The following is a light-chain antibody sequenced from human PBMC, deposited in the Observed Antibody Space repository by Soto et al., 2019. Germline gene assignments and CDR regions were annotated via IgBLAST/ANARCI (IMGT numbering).Light chain of an antibody. Sequence: QSVLTQPASVSGSPVQSITISCNGTSSDVGGYNYVSWYQQHPGKAPKLMIYEVSDRPSWVSNRFSGSKSGNTASLSISGLQAEDEADYYCSSYTSSSTPYVFGTGTKLTVL. CDR3: SSYTSSSTPYV. V-gene: IGLV2-14*01. CDR2: EVS. J-gene: IGLJ1*01. CDR1: SSDVGGYNY.